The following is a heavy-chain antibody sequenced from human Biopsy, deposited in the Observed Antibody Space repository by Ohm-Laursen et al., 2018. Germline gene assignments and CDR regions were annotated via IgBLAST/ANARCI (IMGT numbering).Heavy chain of an antibody. D-gene: IGHD6-19*01. J-gene: IGHJ2*01. CDR1: GFTFGNYA. Sequence: SLRLSCTASGFTFGNYAMHWVRQAPGKGLEWISLIWNDGTNEDYADSVKGRFTISRDNSKNTLYLQINTLTLEDTAFYYCARGLSSGWYGYFDVWGRGTLVTVSS. V-gene: IGHV3-33*04. CDR2: IWNDGTNE. CDR3: ARGLSSGWYGYFDV.